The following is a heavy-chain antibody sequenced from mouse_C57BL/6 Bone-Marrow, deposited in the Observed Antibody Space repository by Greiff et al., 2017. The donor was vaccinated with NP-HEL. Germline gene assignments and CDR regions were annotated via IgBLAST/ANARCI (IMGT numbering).Heavy chain of an antibody. Sequence: QVQLQQPGAELVKPGASVKLSCTASGYTFTSYWMHWVKQRPGQGLEWIGMIHPNSGSTNYNEKFKSKATLTVDKSSSTAYMQLSSLISEDSAVYYCARCTVVEAMDYWGQGTSVTVSS. D-gene: IGHD1-1*01. CDR1: GYTFTSYW. CDR3: ARCTVVEAMDY. V-gene: IGHV1-64*01. J-gene: IGHJ4*01. CDR2: IHPNSGST.